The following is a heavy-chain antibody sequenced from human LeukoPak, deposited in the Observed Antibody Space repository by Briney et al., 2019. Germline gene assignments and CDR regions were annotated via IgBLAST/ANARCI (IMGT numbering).Heavy chain of an antibody. Sequence: SETLSLTCTVSGGSISSSSYYWGWIRQPPGKGLEWIGSIYHSGSTYYNPSLKSRVTISVDRSKNQFSLKLSSVTAADTAVYYCASYMVRGVRAFDYWGQGTLVTVSS. CDR3: ASYMVRGVRAFDY. CDR2: IYHSGST. CDR1: GGSISSSSYY. J-gene: IGHJ4*02. D-gene: IGHD3-10*01. V-gene: IGHV4-39*07.